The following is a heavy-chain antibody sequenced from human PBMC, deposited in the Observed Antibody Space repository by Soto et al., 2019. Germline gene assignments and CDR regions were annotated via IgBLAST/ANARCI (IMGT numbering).Heavy chain of an antibody. Sequence: TXRSLRLTCAASGFTFTRYRMNWVRQAPGKGLEWVSSISSTTNYIYYGDSMKGRFTISRDNAKNSLYLEMNSLRAEDTAVYYCARESEDLTSNFDDWGQGTLVTVSS. CDR1: GFTFTRYR. CDR2: ISSTTNYI. V-gene: IGHV3-21*06. J-gene: IGHJ4*02. CDR3: ARESEDLTSNFDD.